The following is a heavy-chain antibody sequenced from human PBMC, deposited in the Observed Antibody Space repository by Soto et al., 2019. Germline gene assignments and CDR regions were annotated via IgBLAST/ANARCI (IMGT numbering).Heavy chain of an antibody. J-gene: IGHJ3*02. CDR1: GFTLTSHS. V-gene: IGHV3-48*02. CDR2: SSSSSTI. Sequence: GGSLRLSCEASGFTLTSHSMNWVRQAPGKGLEWVSSSSSSSTIYYADSVKGRFTISRDNAKNSLYLQMNSLRDEDTAVYYCARDLYYYDSSGYYPEAFDIWGQGTMVIVSS. CDR3: ARDLYYYDSSGYYPEAFDI. D-gene: IGHD3-22*01.